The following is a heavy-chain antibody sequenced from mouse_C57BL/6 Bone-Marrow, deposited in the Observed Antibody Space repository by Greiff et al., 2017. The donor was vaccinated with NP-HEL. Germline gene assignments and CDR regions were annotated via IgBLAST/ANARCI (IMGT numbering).Heavy chain of an antibody. CDR3: ARSIYYYGSSSYYFDY. CDR2: IRNKANGYTT. V-gene: IGHV7-3*01. CDR1: GFTFTDYY. D-gene: IGHD1-1*01. Sequence: DVQLQESGGGLVQPGGSLSLSCAASGFTFTDYYMSWVRQPPGKALEWLGFIRNKANGYTTEYSASVKGRFTISRDNSQSILYLQMNALRAEDSATYYCARSIYYYGSSSYYFDYWGQGTTLTVSS. J-gene: IGHJ2*01.